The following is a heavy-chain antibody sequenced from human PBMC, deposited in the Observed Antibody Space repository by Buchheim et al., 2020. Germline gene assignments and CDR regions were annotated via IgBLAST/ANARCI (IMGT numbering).Heavy chain of an antibody. J-gene: IGHJ5*02. CDR3: ARTSPLSSSGWYWFDP. Sequence: QVTLRESGPALVKPTQTLTLTCTFSGFSLSTSGMCVSWIRQPPGKALEWLARIDWDDDKYYSTSLKTRPTISKDTSKNQVVLTMTNMDPVDTATYYCARTSPLSSSGWYWFDPWGQGTL. D-gene: IGHD6-19*01. V-gene: IGHV2-70*15. CDR1: GFSLSTSGMC. CDR2: IDWDDDK.